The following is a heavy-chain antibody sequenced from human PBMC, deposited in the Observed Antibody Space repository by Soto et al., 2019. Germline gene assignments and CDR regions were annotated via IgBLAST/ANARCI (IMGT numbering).Heavy chain of an antibody. Sequence: ASVKVSCKASGYTFTGYYMHWVRQAPGQGLEWMGWINPNSGGTNYAQKFQGRVTMTRDTSISTAYMELSRLRSDDTAVYYCASDHVLTGYYFYNWFDPWGQRSLVPVSS. J-gene: IGHJ5*02. CDR2: INPNSGGT. V-gene: IGHV1-2*02. D-gene: IGHD3-9*01. CDR1: GYTFTGYY. CDR3: ASDHVLTGYYFYNWFDP.